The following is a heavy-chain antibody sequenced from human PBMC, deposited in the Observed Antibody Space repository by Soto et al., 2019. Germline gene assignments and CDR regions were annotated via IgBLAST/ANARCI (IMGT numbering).Heavy chain of an antibody. V-gene: IGHV4-39*01. D-gene: IGHD2-15*01. CDR1: GGSIYRSGYY. Sequence: SETLSLTCTVSGGSIYRSGYYWGWIRQPPGRGLEWIGNIDYNGVTYSNPSLKSRVTISRDTSKNQFSLKLTSVTAADTALYYCGKVLVGATGHTDSDSWGPGTLVTVSA. CDR3: GKVLVGATGHTDSDS. J-gene: IGHJ4*02. CDR2: IDYNGVT.